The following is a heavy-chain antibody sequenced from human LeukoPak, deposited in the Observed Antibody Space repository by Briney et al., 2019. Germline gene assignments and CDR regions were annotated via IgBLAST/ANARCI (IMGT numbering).Heavy chain of an antibody. J-gene: IGHJ6*03. CDR1: GYTFTDYY. CDR2: ISAYNGNT. Sequence: GASVKVSCKASGYTFTDYYMHWVRQAPGQGLEWMGWISAYNGNTNYAQKLQGRVTMITDTSTSTAYMELRSLRSDDTAVYYCARAGAYCGGDCYSYYYYYMDVWGKGTTVTISS. D-gene: IGHD2-21*02. CDR3: ARAGAYCGGDCYSYYYYYMDV. V-gene: IGHV1-18*04.